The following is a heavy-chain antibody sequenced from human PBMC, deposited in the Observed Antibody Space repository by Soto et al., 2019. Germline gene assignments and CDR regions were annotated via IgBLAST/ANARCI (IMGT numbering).Heavy chain of an antibody. CDR3: AKVTGYCSSTSCSRDYYFYYGMDV. CDR1: GFTFSSYG. D-gene: IGHD2-2*01. V-gene: IGHV3-30*18. Sequence: QVQLVESGGGVVQPGRSLRLSCAASGFTFSSYGMHWVRQAPGKGLEWVAVISYDGGNRYYGDSVKGRFTISRDNPKNTLYLQMNSLRAEDTAVYYCAKVTGYCSSTSCSRDYYFYYGMDVWGQGTTVTVSS. CDR2: ISYDGGNR. J-gene: IGHJ6*02.